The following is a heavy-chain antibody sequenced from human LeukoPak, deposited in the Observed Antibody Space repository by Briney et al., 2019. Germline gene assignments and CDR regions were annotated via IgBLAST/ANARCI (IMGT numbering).Heavy chain of an antibody. V-gene: IGHV4-59*01. D-gene: IGHD5-12*01. J-gene: IGHJ5*02. Sequence: SETLSLTCTVSGGSISSYYWSWVRQPPGKGLEWIGYIYYSGSTNYNPSLKSRVTISVDTSKNQFSLKLNSLTAEDTAVYYCARGHTESADDYGNWFHPWGQGTLVTVSS. CDR1: GGSISSYY. CDR3: ARGHTESADDYGNWFHP. CDR2: IYYSGST.